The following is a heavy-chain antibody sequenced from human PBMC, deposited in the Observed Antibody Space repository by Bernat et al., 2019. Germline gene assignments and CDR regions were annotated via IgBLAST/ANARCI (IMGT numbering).Heavy chain of an antibody. CDR2: ISYDGSNK. D-gene: IGHD2-2*01. Sequence: QVQLVASGGGVVQPGRSLRLSCAASGFTFSSYAMHWVRQAPGKGLEWVAVISYDGSNKYYADSVKGRFTISRDNSKNTLYLQMNSLRAEDTAVYYCASPFPSYQLALDYWGQGTLVTVSS. CDR3: ASPFPSYQLALDY. V-gene: IGHV3-30*01. CDR1: GFTFSSYA. J-gene: IGHJ4*02.